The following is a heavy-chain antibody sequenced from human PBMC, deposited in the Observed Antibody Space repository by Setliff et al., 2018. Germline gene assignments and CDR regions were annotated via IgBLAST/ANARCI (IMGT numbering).Heavy chain of an antibody. CDR1: GYRLIEVS. V-gene: IGHV1-24*01. D-gene: IGHD3-22*01. Sequence: GASVKVSCKVSGYRLIEVSMHWVRQAPGKGLEWMGGFDPEDEETIYAQKFQGGVTMTEDTSTDTAYMELSSLRSEDTAVYYCARGALYYDSSGYYPDYWGQGTLVTVSS. CDR3: ARGALYYDSSGYYPDY. CDR2: FDPEDEET. J-gene: IGHJ4*02.